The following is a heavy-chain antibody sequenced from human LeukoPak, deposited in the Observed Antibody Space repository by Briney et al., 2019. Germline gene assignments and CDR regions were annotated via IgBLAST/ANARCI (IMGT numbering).Heavy chain of an antibody. CDR3: ARGRDGYNLNDAFDI. Sequence: GASVKVSCKASGYTFTSYYMHWVRQAPGQGLEWMGIINPSGGSTNYAQKFQGRVTITADESTSTAYMELSSLRSEDTAVYYCARGRDGYNLNDAFDIWGQGTMVTVSS. CDR2: INPSGGST. CDR1: GYTFTSYY. J-gene: IGHJ3*02. V-gene: IGHV1-46*01. D-gene: IGHD5-24*01.